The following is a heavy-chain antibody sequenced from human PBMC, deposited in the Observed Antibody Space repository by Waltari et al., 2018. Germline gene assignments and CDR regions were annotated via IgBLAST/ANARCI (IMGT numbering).Heavy chain of an antibody. CDR1: GFTFNTHG. V-gene: IGHV3-23*01. CDR2: SRGSGERA. Sequence: EVQLLESGGGLVQPGGSLRLSCAASGFTFNTHGLTWVRRAPGKWVGGVSTSRGSGERAYYSDSVKGRFTIARDNSKSTLCLQMNNLRAEDTAIYYCAREMILYRGGWSKPRDYWGQGTLVTVSS. J-gene: IGHJ4*02. CDR3: AREMILYRGGWSKPRDY. D-gene: IGHD6-19*01.